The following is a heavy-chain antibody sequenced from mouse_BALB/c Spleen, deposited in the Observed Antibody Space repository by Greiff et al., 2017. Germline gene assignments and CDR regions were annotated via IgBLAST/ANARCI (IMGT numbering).Heavy chain of an antibody. CDR1: GFTFSSYT. J-gene: IGHJ3*01. V-gene: IGHV5-6-4*01. Sequence: EVHLVESGGGLVKPGGSLKLSCAASGFTFSSYTMSWVRQTPEKRLEWVATISSGGSYTYYPDSVKGRFTISRDNAKNTLYLQMSSLKSEDTAMYYCTIYGNFSWFAYWGQGTLVTVSA. CDR3: TIYGNFSWFAY. D-gene: IGHD2-1*01. CDR2: ISSGGSYT.